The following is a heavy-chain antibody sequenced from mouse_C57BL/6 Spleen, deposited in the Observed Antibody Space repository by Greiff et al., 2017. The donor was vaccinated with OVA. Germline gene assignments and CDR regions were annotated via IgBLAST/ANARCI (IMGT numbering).Heavy chain of an antibody. CDR3: AGWDEGFAY. V-gene: IGHV1-50*01. J-gene: IGHJ3*01. CDR2: IDPSDSYT. D-gene: IGHD4-1*01. Sequence: VKLQESGAELVKPGASVKLSCKASGYTFTSYWMQWVKQRPGQGLEWIGEIDPSDSYTNYNQKFKGKATLTVDTSSSTAYMQLSSLTSEDSAVYYCAGWDEGFAYWGQGTLVTVSA. CDR1: GYTFTSYW.